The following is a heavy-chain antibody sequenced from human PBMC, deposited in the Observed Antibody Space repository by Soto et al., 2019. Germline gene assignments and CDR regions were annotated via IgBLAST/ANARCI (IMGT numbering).Heavy chain of an antibody. CDR2: ISWNSGSI. CDR1: GFTFDDYA. Sequence: EVQLVESGGGLVQPGRSMRLSCAASGFTFDDYAMHWVRQAPGQGLAFVSGISWNSGSIGYADSVKGRFPISRDNAKNSLYLQMNSLRAEDTALYYCAKGGAYDFWSGYYTGYYYYGMDVWGQGPTVTVSS. D-gene: IGHD3-3*01. V-gene: IGHV3-9*01. CDR3: AKGGAYDFWSGYYTGYYYYGMDV. J-gene: IGHJ6*02.